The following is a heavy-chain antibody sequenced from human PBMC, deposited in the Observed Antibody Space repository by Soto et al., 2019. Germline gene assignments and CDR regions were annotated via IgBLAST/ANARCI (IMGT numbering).Heavy chain of an antibody. V-gene: IGHV4-38-2*02. D-gene: IGHD3-10*01. Sequence: SETLSLTCDVSGYSIISGYHLVLIRQPPGKGLEWIGNIYHSGTTSYTPSLKSRVTVSVDTSKNQISLNLTSVTAADTAIYYCARDFFGNHYFDYWGQGILVTVSS. CDR3: ARDFFGNHYFDY. J-gene: IGHJ4*02. CDR2: IYHSGTT. CDR1: GYSIISGYH.